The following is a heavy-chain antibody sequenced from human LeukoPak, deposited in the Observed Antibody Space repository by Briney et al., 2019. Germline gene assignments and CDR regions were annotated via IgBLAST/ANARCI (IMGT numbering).Heavy chain of an antibody. Sequence: PGGSLRLSCAASGFTVSSNYMSWVRQAPGKGLEWVSVIYSGGSTYYADSVKGRFTISRDNSKNTLYLQMNSLRAEDTAVYYCARSGDGYNIDYWGQGTLVTVSP. D-gene: IGHD5-24*01. J-gene: IGHJ4*02. V-gene: IGHV3-53*01. CDR2: IYSGGST. CDR1: GFTVSSNY. CDR3: ARSGDGYNIDY.